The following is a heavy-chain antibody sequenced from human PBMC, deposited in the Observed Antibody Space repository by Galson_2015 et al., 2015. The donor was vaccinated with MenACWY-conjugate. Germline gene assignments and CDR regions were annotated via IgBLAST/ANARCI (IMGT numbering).Heavy chain of an antibody. CDR1: GFLLSTYEMC. V-gene: IGHV2-70*11. D-gene: IGHD3-22*01. CDR3: ARMHIVLDATDAFDI. CDR2: IDWRDNK. Sequence: PSLVKPTQPLTLPCTFSGFLLSTYEMCIYWVRQPPGKALEWLARIDWRDNKYYTTSLKTRLTISKDTSTNQGVLTMTNVDPEDTATYYCARMHIVLDATDAFDIWGQGTMVTVSS. J-gene: IGHJ3*02.